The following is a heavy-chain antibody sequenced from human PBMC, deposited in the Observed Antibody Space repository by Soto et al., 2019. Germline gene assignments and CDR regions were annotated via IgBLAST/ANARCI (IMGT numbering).Heavy chain of an antibody. V-gene: IGHV3-74*01. Sequence: RSRRSWYHQKTRKGLVWISRINSDGSSTSYADSVKGRFTISRDNAKNTLYLQMNSLRAEDTAVYYCARQNRIGHYLDIWGKGTTVTVSS. CDR1: RSR. J-gene: IGHJ6*03. CDR3: ARQNRIGHYLDI. D-gene: IGHD2-15*01. CDR2: INSDGSST.